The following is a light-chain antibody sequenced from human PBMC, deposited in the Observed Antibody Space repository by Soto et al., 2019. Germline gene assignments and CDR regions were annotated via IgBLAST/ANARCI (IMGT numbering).Light chain of an antibody. Sequence: ILLTQSPGTLSLSPGETATLSSRASQSVSSSYLAWYQQKPGQAPRLLIYGASSRATGIPDRFSGSGSGTDFTLTISRLEPEDFAVYYCQQYGRSPTTVGQGTKVAIK. J-gene: IGKJ1*01. V-gene: IGKV3-20*01. CDR3: QQYGRSPTT. CDR2: GAS. CDR1: QSVSSSY.